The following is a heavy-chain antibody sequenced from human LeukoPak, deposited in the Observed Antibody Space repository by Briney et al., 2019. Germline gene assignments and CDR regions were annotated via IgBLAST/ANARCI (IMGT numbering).Heavy chain of an antibody. CDR2: IYSNADT. CDR3: ARDTYHKSTGYYYSDS. Sequence: GGSLRLSCVASGFTVSSNYMSWVRQAPGKGLEWVLVIYSNADTYYVDSVKGRFTVSRDTSKNTLYLQMNSLRGEYTAVYYCARDTYHKSTGYYYSDSWGQGTLVTVSS. CDR1: GFTVSSNY. D-gene: IGHD3-22*01. J-gene: IGHJ4*02. V-gene: IGHV3-53*01.